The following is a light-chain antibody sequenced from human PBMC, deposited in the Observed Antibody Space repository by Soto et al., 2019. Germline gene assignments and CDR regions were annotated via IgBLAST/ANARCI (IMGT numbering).Light chain of an antibody. J-gene: IGKJ1*01. Sequence: DIVMTQSPDSLAVSLGGRATINCKSSQSVLYSPNNKNYLAWYQHKPGQPPKMLIYWASIRESGVPDRFSGSGSGTDFTLTISSLQSEDVAVYYCQQYYTNSWSFGQGTKVEIK. V-gene: IGKV4-1*01. CDR3: QQYYTNSWS. CDR1: QSVLYSPNNKNY. CDR2: WAS.